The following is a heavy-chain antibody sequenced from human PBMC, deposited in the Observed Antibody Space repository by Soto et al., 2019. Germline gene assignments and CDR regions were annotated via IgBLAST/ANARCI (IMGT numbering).Heavy chain of an antibody. CDR3: AKPFLGYDFCVD. J-gene: IGHJ4*02. D-gene: IGHD3-3*01. Sequence: GGSLRLSCAASGFTFSSYGMHWVRQAPGKGLEWVAVISYDGSNKYYADSVKGRFTISRDNSKNTLYLQMNSLRAEDTAVYYCAKPFLGYDFCVDWGQGTLVTVSS. CDR1: GFTFSSYG. CDR2: ISYDGSNK. V-gene: IGHV3-30*18.